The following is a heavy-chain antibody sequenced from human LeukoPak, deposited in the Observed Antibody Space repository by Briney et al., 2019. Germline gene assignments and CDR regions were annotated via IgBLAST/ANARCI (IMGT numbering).Heavy chain of an antibody. CDR3: AREYHYYYYMDV. Sequence: PSETLSLTCAVYGGSFSGYYWSWIRQPPGKGLEWIGEINHSGSTNYNPSLKSRVTISVDTSKNQFSLKLSSVTAADTAVYYCAREYHYYYYMDVWGKGTTVTVSS. CDR2: INHSGST. V-gene: IGHV4-34*01. CDR1: GGSFSGYY. J-gene: IGHJ6*03. D-gene: IGHD6-6*01.